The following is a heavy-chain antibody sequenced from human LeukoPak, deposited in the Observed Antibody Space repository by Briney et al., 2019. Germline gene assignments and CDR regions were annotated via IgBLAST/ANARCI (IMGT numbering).Heavy chain of an antibody. D-gene: IGHD2/OR15-2a*01. Sequence: SGTLSLTCTVSGGSMNNHYWTWIRQPPGKGLEWIAYIFYSGSTNYNPSLKSRVTISVDTSKNQFSLKLNSVTAADTAVYYCARLRGNYFPDYWGQGTLVTVSS. CDR2: IFYSGST. CDR3: ARLRGNYFPDY. J-gene: IGHJ4*02. CDR1: GGSMNNHY. V-gene: IGHV4-59*11.